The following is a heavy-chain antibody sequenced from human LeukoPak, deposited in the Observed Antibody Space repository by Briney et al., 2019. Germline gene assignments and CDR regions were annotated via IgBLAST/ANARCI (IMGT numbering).Heavy chain of an antibody. J-gene: IGHJ6*03. D-gene: IGHD6-13*01. CDR3: ARTGSSWPLYYYYYMDV. Sequence: SETLSLTCTVSGGSISSHYWSWIRQPPGKGLEWIGYVSDSGSTNYNPSLKSRVTVSVDTSKDQFSLKLTSVTTADTAVYYCARTGSSWPLYYYYYMDVWGKGTTVTVSS. CDR2: VSDSGST. V-gene: IGHV4-59*11. CDR1: GGSISSHY.